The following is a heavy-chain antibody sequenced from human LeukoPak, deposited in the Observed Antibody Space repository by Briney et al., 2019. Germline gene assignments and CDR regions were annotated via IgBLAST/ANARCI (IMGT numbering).Heavy chain of an antibody. V-gene: IGHV3-15*01. J-gene: IGHJ4*02. D-gene: IGHD5-12*01. CDR1: GFAFSNAW. CDR3: TTGGYGGQFDY. Sequence: GGSLRLSCAASGFAFSNAWMSWVRQAPGKGLEWVGRIKSKTDGGTTDYAAPVEGRFTISRDDSKNTLYLQMNSLKTEDTAVYYCTTGGYGGQFDYWGQGTLVTVSS. CDR2: IKSKTDGGTT.